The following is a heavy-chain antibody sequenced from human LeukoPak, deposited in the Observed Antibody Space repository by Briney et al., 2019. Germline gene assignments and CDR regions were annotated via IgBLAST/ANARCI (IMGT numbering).Heavy chain of an antibody. Sequence: GGSLRLSCAASGFNFDTYAMHWVRQAPGQGLEWEALIWHDGSHKFYSNSVRGQFTISRDNSKNTVYLQMNNLRPDDTAVYYCAREIFGSGGYPDFWGQGTLVTVSS. CDR3: AREIFGSGGYPDF. V-gene: IGHV3-33*01. CDR1: GFNFDTYA. D-gene: IGHD3-10*01. J-gene: IGHJ4*02. CDR2: IWHDGSHK.